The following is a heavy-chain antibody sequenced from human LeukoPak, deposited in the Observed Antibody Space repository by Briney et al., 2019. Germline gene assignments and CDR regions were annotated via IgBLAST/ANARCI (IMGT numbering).Heavy chain of an antibody. V-gene: IGHV3-23*01. D-gene: IGHD4-17*01. CDR1: GLTFSNYA. CDR2: ITAGGGT. Sequence: GGSLRLSCAASGLTFSNYAMNWVRQAPGKGLEWVSSITAGGGTSYTDSVKGRFTVYRDNSKNTLYLQMNSLRAGDTALYYCAKDPNGDYVGAFDSWGQGTMVTVSS. J-gene: IGHJ3*01. CDR3: AKDPNGDYVGAFDS.